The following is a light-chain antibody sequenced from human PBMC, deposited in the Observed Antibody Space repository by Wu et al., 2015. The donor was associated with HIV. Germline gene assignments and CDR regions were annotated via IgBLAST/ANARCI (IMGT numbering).Light chain of an antibody. CDR2: AAS. Sequence: EIVMTQSPATLSMSPGERATLSCRASQSVTSDYLAWYQQNPGQAPRLLIYAASSRATGIPDRFSGSGSGTDFTLTISSLQPEDVATYYCQKYNTAPWTFGQGTKVEMK. V-gene: IGKV3D-20*02. J-gene: IGKJ1*01. CDR1: QSVTSDY. CDR3: QKYNTAPWT.